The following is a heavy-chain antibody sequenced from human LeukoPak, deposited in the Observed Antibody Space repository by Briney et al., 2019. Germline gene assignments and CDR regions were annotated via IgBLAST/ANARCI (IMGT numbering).Heavy chain of an antibody. D-gene: IGHD3-22*01. Sequence: GESLKISCKGSGYSFTSYWIGWVRQMPGKGLEWMGIIYPGDSDTRYSPSFQGQVTISADKSISTAYLQWSSLKASDTAMYYCARHYHNYDSSGFYYNWFDPWGQGTLVTVSS. CDR1: GYSFTSYW. J-gene: IGHJ5*02. CDR2: IYPGDSDT. V-gene: IGHV5-51*01. CDR3: ARHYHNYDSSGFYYNWFDP.